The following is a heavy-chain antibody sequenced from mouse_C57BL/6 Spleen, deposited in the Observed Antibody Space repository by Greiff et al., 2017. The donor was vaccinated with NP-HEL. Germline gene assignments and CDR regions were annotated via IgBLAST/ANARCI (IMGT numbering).Heavy chain of an antibody. J-gene: IGHJ3*01. D-gene: IGHD2-5*01. CDR1: GYSFTGYY. CDR2: INPSTGGT. Sequence: VQLQQSGPELVKPGASVKISCKASGYSFTGYYMNWVKQSPEKSLEWIGEINPSTGGTTYNQKFKAKATLTVDKSSSTAYMQLKSLTSEDSAVYYCARLYSNYGSFAYWGQGTLVTVSA. CDR3: ARLYSNYGSFAY. V-gene: IGHV1-42*01.